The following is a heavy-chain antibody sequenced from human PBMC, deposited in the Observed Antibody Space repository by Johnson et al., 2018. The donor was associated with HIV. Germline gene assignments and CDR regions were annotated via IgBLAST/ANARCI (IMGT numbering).Heavy chain of an antibody. V-gene: IGHV3-66*02. CDR2: VYSDGNT. D-gene: IGHD1-7*01. Sequence: LQLVESGGGMVQPGGSLRLSCAASGLTVSTNYMSWVRQAPGRGLAWVSVVYSDGNTYYADSVKGRFTISRDNSKNTLYLQMNRRRIDDTGVDYCAKDLGAAELTPDVFVLWRQVTMVTVAS. CDR1: GLTVSTNY. CDR3: AKDLGAAELTPDVFVL. J-gene: IGHJ3*01.